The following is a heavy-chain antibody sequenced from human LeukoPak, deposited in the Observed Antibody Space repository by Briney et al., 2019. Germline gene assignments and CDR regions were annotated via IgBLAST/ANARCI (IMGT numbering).Heavy chain of an antibody. CDR1: GYTFTSYA. CDR2: INTNTGNP. J-gene: IGHJ4*02. CDR3: ATGRHSSWYEGPQRVDY. D-gene: IGHD6-13*01. V-gene: IGHV7-4-1*02. Sequence: ASMKVSCKASGYTFTSYAMNWVRQAPGQGLEWMGWINTNTGNPTYAQGFTGRFVFSLDASVSTAYLQISSLKAEDTAVYYCATGRHSSWYEGPQRVDYWGQGTLVTVSS.